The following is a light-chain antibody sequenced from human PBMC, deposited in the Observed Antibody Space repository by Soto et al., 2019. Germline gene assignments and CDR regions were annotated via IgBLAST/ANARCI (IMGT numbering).Light chain of an antibody. J-gene: IGLJ3*02. CDR2: EVS. CDR1: SSDVGGYNY. CDR3: SSSTSSKTLV. V-gene: IGLV2-14*01. Sequence: QSALTQPASVSGSPGQSITISCTGTSSDVGGYNYVSWYQQHPGKAPKLMIYEVSRRPSGLSDRFSGSKSANMASLTISGLQAEYEADYYCSSSTSSKTLVFGGGTKVTVL.